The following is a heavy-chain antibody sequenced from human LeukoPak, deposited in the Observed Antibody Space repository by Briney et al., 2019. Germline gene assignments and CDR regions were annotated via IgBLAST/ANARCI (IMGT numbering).Heavy chain of an antibody. J-gene: IGHJ3*02. CDR1: GGSVNGYY. Sequence: SETLSLTCTVSGGSVNGYYWNWIRQPPGKGLEWIGYIYYGGSTKYNPSLKSRINISVDTSKNQFSLRLNSVTAADTAVYYCARETRLHSGSYSNDAFDIWGQGTMVTVSS. CDR2: IYYGGST. CDR3: ARETRLHSGSYSNDAFDI. D-gene: IGHD1-26*01. V-gene: IGHV4-59*02.